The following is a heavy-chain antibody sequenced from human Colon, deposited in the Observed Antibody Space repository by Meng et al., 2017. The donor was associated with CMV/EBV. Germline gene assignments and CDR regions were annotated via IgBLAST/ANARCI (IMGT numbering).Heavy chain of an antibody. CDR3: AKDLPYSSGQYDGIDI. D-gene: IGHD6-19*01. J-gene: IGHJ3*02. CDR2: IGYDGRSD. Sequence: GGSLRLSCAASGFTFTNYAMHWVRQAPGKGLEWVAVIGYDGRSDSYADSVRGRFTITRDNSKNTVYLQMRSLRAKDTAVYYCAKDLPYSSGQYDGIDIWGQGTMVTVSS. V-gene: IGHV3-33*06. CDR1: GFTFTNYA.